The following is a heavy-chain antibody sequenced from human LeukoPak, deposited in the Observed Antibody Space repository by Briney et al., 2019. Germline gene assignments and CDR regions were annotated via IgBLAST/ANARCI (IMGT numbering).Heavy chain of an antibody. CDR1: GGSISSGGYY. Sequence: SETLSLTCTVSGGSISSGGYYWSWIRQHPGKGLEWIGYIYYSGSTYYNPSLKSRVTISVDTSKNQFSLKLSSVTAADTAVYYCARRIYFAWSRGWFDPWGQGTLVTVSS. V-gene: IGHV4-31*03. CDR2: IYYSGST. J-gene: IGHJ5*02. CDR3: ARRIYFAWSRGWFDP. D-gene: IGHD3-9*01.